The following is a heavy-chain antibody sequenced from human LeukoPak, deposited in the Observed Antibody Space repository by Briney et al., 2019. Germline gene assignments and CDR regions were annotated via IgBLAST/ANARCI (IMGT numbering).Heavy chain of an antibody. V-gene: IGHV1-69*05. CDR3: ARVGGYSYGFWFDP. D-gene: IGHD5-18*01. Sequence: SVKVSCKPSGGTFSSYAIGWVQQAPGQGLEWMGRIIPIFGTANYAQKFQGRVTSTTDESTSTAYMELSSLRSGDTAVYYCARVGGYSYGFWFDPWGQGTLVTVSS. J-gene: IGHJ5*02. CDR2: IIPIFGTA. CDR1: GGTFSSYA.